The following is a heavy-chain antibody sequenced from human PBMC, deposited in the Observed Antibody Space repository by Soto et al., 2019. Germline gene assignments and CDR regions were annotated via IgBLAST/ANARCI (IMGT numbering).Heavy chain of an antibody. CDR1: GPPFKSGCDY. CDR2: IYYRGST. V-gene: IGHV4-30-4*01. J-gene: IGHJ6*02. D-gene: IGHD3-9*01. Sequence: TLSLMASVSGPPFKSGCDYWSSIRQPPGKALEWIGYIYYRGSTYYNPSLKSRVIISVDTSKNQFSLNLTSLTAADTAVYFCARDMVDCDFDEVCQYYGMDVWGQGTTVTVSS. CDR3: ARDMVDCDFDEVCQYYGMDV.